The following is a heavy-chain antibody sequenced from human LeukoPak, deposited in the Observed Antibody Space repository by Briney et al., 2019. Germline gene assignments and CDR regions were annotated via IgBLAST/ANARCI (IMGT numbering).Heavy chain of an antibody. CDR1: GLTFSNYY. CDR3: FTAGYIRSWQTY. Sequence: PGGSLRLSCAASGLTFSNYYMSWVRQAPGKGLEWVSYISSSGSTIYYADSVKGRFTISRDNAKNSLYLQMNSLRAEETAVDYCFTAGYIRSWQTYWGQGTLVTVSS. CDR2: ISSSGSTI. V-gene: IGHV3-11*01. J-gene: IGHJ4*02. D-gene: IGHD6-13*01.